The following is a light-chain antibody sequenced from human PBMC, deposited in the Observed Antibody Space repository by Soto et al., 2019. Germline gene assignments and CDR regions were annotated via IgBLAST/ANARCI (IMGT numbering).Light chain of an antibody. V-gene: IGKV3-20*01. J-gene: IGKJ1*01. CDR2: GAS. CDR3: QQYGSSPRT. Sequence: EIVLTQSPGTLSLSPGERATLSCRASQSVSSSYLAWYQQKPGQAPRLVMYGASSRATGIPDRFSGSGSGTDLTLTISRLEAEDFAVYFCQQYGSSPRTFGQGTKVDIK. CDR1: QSVSSSY.